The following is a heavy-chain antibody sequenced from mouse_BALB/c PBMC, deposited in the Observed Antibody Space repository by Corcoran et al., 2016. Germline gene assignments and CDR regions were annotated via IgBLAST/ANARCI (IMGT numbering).Heavy chain of an antibody. V-gene: IGHV1-18*01. J-gene: IGHJ2*01. Sequence: EVQLQQSGPELVKPGASVKISCKTSGYTFTEYTMHWVKQSHGKSLEWMGGINPNNGGTSYNQKFKGKATLTVDKSSSTAYMELRSLTSEDSAVYYCARDTTVVANFDYWGQGTTLTVSS. CDR1: GYTFTEYT. CDR2: INPNNGGT. D-gene: IGHD1-1*01. CDR3: ARDTTVVANFDY.